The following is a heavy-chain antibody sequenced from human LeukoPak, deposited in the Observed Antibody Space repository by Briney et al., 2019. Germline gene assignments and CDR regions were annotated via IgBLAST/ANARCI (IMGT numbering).Heavy chain of an antibody. J-gene: IGHJ1*01. CDR2: IYYSGST. CDR1: GGSISSSSYY. Sequence: SETLSLTCTVSGGSISSSSYYWGWIRQPPGKGLEWIGSIYYSGSTYYNPSLKSRVTISVDTSKNQFSLKLSSVTAADTAVYYCSRDHDNSVQGGYFQHWGQGTLVTVSS. D-gene: IGHD3-22*01. CDR3: SRDHDNSVQGGYFQH. V-gene: IGHV4-39*07.